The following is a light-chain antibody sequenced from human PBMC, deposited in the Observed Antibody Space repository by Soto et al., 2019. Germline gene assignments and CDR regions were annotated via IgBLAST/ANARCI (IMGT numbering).Light chain of an antibody. V-gene: IGKV3-11*01. CDR3: QQRNVWPPIT. CDR2: DAS. Sequence: EVVFTPSPAPPALSPGGRATLSCRASQSVRTSLAWSQHKPGQAPRLVIYDASLRANGVPARFGGSGSGTDFTLTINSLEPEDFAVYYCQQRNVWPPITFGQGTRLEIK. J-gene: IGKJ5*01. CDR1: QSVRTS.